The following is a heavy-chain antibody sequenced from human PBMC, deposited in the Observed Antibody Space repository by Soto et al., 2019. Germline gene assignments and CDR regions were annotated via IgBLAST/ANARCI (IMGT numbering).Heavy chain of an antibody. CDR1: GGSFSGYY. V-gene: IGHV4-34*01. J-gene: IGHJ4*01. CDR3: ARGVALKLLVNWGTSDKYYFDS. CDR2: INHSGST. D-gene: IGHD1-7*01. Sequence: SETLSLTCAVYGGSFSGYYWSWIRQPPGKGLEWIGEINHSGSTNYSPSLESRVTISVDTSKNQFSLKLNSVTAADTAVYYCARGVALKLLVNWGTSDKYYFDSWGHGTMVTVYS.